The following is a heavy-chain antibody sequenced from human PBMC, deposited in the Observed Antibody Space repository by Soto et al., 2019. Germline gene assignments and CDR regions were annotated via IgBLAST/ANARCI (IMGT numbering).Heavy chain of an antibody. CDR1: GGSISSGGYY. V-gene: IGHV4-31*03. CDR3: ARAGHSSSSEGANWFDP. CDR2: IYYSGST. J-gene: IGHJ5*02. D-gene: IGHD6-6*01. Sequence: SETLSLTCTVSGGSISSGGYYWSWIRQHPGKGLEWIGYIYYSGSTYYNPSLKSRVTISVDTSKNQFSLNPGSVTAADTAVYYCARAGHSSSSEGANWFDPWGQGTLVTVS.